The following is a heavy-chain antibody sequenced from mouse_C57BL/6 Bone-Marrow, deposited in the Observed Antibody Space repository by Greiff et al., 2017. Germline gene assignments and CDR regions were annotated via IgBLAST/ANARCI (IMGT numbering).Heavy chain of an antibody. V-gene: IGHV2-6*03. CDR1: GFSLTSYG. D-gene: IGHD1-1*01. CDR3: ASDYYGSSYAMDY. J-gene: IGHJ4*01. CDR2: IWSDGST. Sequence: VMLVESGPGLVAPSQSLSITCTVSGFSLTSYGVHWVRQPPGKGLEWLVVIWSDGSTTYNSALKSRLSISKDNSKSQVFLKMNSLQTDDTAMYYCASDYYGSSYAMDYWGQGTSVTVSS.